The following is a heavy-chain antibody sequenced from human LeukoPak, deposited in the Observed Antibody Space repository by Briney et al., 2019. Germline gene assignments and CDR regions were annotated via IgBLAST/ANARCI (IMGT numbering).Heavy chain of an antibody. V-gene: IGHV3-23*01. CDR2: ITGSGSIT. CDR1: GFTFSSQG. Sequence: GGSLRLSCAASGFTFSSQGISWVRQAPGKGLEWVSAITGSGSITYYSDSVKGRFTISGDNSKNTVYLQLNSLRVEDTAVYYCAKMQGYFDYWGQGTLVTVSS. J-gene: IGHJ4*02. CDR3: AKMQGYFDY.